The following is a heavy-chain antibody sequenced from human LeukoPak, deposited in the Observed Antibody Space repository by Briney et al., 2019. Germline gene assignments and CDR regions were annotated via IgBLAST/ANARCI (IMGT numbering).Heavy chain of an antibody. D-gene: IGHD3-16*01. CDR3: VSGALGDHYYYYGMDV. V-gene: IGHV1-69*04. CDR2: IIPILGIA. CDR1: GGTFSSYA. Sequence: ASVKVSCKASGGTFSSYAISWVRQAPGQGLEWMGRIIPILGIANYAQKFQGRVTITADKSTSTAYMELSSLRSEDTAVYYCVSGALGDHYYYYGMDVWGQGTTVTVSS. J-gene: IGHJ6*02.